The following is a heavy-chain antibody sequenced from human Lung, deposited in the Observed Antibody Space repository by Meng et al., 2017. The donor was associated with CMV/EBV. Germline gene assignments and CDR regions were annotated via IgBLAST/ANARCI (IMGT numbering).Heavy chain of an antibody. V-gene: IGHV3-21*04. Sequence: GEXXKISCAASGFTFGSYMMNWVRQVPGKGLEWVSSISASSGDMYYVDSVKGRFTISRDNAQETLYLQMNSLRAEDTAVYYCARASGYFDVWGRGTLVTVSS. CDR1: GFTFGSYM. J-gene: IGHJ2*01. CDR2: ISASSGDM. CDR3: ARASGYFDV.